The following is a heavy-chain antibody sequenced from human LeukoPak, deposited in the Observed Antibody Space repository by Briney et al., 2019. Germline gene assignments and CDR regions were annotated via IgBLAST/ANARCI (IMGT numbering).Heavy chain of an antibody. CDR1: GFIFTSHW. CDR3: ARGPNSNWSGLDF. Sequence: GGSLRLSCAASGFIFTSHWMFWVRQVPGKGLVWVSRINGDGSRREYADSVKGRFTVSRDNAKNTLYLQVNNLRAEDTAVYYCARGPNSNWSGLDFWGQGTLLTVSS. J-gene: IGHJ4*02. CDR2: INGDGSRR. V-gene: IGHV3-74*01. D-gene: IGHD6-6*01.